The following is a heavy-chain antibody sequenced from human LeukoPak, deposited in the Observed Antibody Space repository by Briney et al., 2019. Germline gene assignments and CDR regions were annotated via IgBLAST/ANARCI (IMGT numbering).Heavy chain of an antibody. Sequence: SETLSLTCTVSGYSISSGYYWDWIRQPPGKGLEWIGGIYHSGSTYYNPSLKGRVTISVDTSKNHFSLKLSSVTAADTALYFCARADYSSSWSHYYYYMDVWGTGTTVTVSS. D-gene: IGHD6-13*01. CDR3: ARADYSSSWSHYYYYMDV. J-gene: IGHJ6*03. CDR2: IYHSGST. CDR1: GYSISSGYY. V-gene: IGHV4-38-2*02.